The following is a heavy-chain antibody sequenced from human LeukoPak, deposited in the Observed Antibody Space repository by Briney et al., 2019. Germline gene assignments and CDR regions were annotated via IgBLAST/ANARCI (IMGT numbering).Heavy chain of an antibody. Sequence: GASVKVSCKASGGTFSSYAISWVRQAPGQGREWMGGIIPIFGTANYAQKFQGRVTITTDESTSTAYMELSSLRSEDTAVYYCARGGEMATIIGDAFDIWGQGTMVTVSS. CDR3: ARGGEMATIIGDAFDI. CDR1: GGTFSSYA. J-gene: IGHJ3*02. D-gene: IGHD5-24*01. CDR2: IIPIFGTA. V-gene: IGHV1-69*05.